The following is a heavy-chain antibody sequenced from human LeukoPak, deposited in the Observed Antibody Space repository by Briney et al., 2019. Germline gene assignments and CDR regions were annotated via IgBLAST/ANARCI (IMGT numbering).Heavy chain of an antibody. D-gene: IGHD4-17*01. CDR2: IWYDGSNK. CDR3: AKTSGSYGDYLLYFDY. J-gene: IGHJ4*02. V-gene: IGHV3-33*06. CDR1: GFTFSSYG. Sequence: GGSLRLSCAASGFTFSSYGMHWVRQAPGKGLEWVAVIWYDGSNKYYADSVKGRFTISRDNSKNTLYLQMNSLRAEDTAVYYCAKTSGSYGDYLLYFDYWGQGTLVTVSS.